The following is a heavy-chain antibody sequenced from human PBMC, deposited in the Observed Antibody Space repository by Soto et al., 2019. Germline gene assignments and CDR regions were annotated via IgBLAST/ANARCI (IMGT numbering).Heavy chain of an antibody. J-gene: IGHJ6*02. CDR2: ISSSSSYT. D-gene: IGHD4-17*01. CDR3: ARDALSGDPTGGMAV. CDR1: GFTFSDYY. Sequence: QVQLVESGGGLVKPGGSLRLSCAASGFTFSDYYMSWIRQAPGKGLEWVSYISSSSSYTNYADSVKGRFTISRDNAKNSLYLKMNSLGAEDTAVYYCARDALSGDPTGGMAVWGQGTPVTVSS. V-gene: IGHV3-11*06.